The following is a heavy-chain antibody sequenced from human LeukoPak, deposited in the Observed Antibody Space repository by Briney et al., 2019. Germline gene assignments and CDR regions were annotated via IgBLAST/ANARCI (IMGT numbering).Heavy chain of an antibody. Sequence: GGSPRLSCAASGFTFSSYSMNWVRQAPGKGLEWVSSISSSSSYIYYADSVKGRFTISRDNAKNSLYLQMNSLRAEDTAVYYCARAKGVVVVPAAIRYYYYYMDVWGKGTTVTVSS. CDR2: ISSSSSYI. D-gene: IGHD2-2*02. CDR3: ARAKGVVVVPAAIRYYYYYMDV. V-gene: IGHV3-21*01. J-gene: IGHJ6*03. CDR1: GFTFSSYS.